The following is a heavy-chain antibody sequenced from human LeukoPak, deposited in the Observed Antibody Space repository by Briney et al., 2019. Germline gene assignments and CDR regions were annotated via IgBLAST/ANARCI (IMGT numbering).Heavy chain of an antibody. J-gene: IGHJ4*02. CDR1: GFTFSSYS. D-gene: IGHD2-2*02. CDR2: ISSSSSTI. Sequence: GGSLRLSCAASGFTFSSYSMNWVRQAPGKGLEWVSYISSSSSTIYYADSVKGRFTISRDNAKNSLYLQMNSLRAEDTAVYYCARAEGVVVPAAILDYWGQGTLVTVSS. V-gene: IGHV3-48*04. CDR3: ARAEGVVVPAAILDY.